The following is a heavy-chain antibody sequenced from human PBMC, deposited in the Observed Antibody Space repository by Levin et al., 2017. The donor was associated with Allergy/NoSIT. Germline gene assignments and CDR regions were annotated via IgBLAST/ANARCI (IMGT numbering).Heavy chain of an antibody. V-gene: IGHV3-9*01. Sequence: SCAASGFTFDDYAMHWVRQAPGKGLEWVSGISWNSGSIGYADSVKGRFTISRDNAKNSLYLQMNSLRAEDTALYYCAKDLGFVWFGELLGGFDYWGQGTLVTVSS. J-gene: IGHJ4*02. D-gene: IGHD3-10*01. CDR3: AKDLGFVWFGELLGGFDY. CDR1: GFTFDDYA. CDR2: ISWNSGSI.